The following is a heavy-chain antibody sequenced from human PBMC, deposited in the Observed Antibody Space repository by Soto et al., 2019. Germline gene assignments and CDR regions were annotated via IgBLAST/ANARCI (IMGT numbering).Heavy chain of an antibody. V-gene: IGHV1-2*04. Sequence: GASVKVSCKASGYTFTGYYMHWVRQAPGQGLEWMGWINPNSGGTNYAQKFQGWVTMTRDTSISTAYMELSRLRSDGTAVYYCARQEGYYYDSSGYYYGPPGDDAFEIWGQGTMVTVSS. D-gene: IGHD3-22*01. CDR2: INPNSGGT. CDR3: ARQEGYYYDSSGYYYGPPGDDAFEI. J-gene: IGHJ3*02. CDR1: GYTFTGYY.